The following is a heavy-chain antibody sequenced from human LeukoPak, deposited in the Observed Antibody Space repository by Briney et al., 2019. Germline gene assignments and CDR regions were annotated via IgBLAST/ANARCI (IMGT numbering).Heavy chain of an antibody. D-gene: IGHD3-22*01. CDR2: INAGTGNA. CDR1: GYTFTSYA. Sequence: ASVKVSCKASGYTFTSYAMHWVRQAPGHSLEWLGWINAGTGNAKSLQKFQGSVTITRDTSASTAYMELSSLRSEDTAVYYCARDYDSSGHHFDYWGQGTLVTVSS. J-gene: IGHJ4*02. CDR3: ARDYDSSGHHFDY. V-gene: IGHV1-3*01.